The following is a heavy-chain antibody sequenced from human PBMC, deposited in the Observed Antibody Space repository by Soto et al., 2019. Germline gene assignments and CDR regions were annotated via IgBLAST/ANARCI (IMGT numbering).Heavy chain of an antibody. CDR3: AKAMDIVVVVAPNTWFDP. CDR1: GFTVSSNY. V-gene: IGHV3-53*01. J-gene: IGHJ5*02. Sequence: PGGSLRLSCAASGFTVSSNYMSWVRQAPGKGLEWVSVIYSGGSTYYADSVKGRFTISRDNSKNTLYLQMNSLRAEDTAVYYCAKAMDIVVVVAPNTWFDPWGQGTLVTVSS. CDR2: IYSGGST. D-gene: IGHD2-15*01.